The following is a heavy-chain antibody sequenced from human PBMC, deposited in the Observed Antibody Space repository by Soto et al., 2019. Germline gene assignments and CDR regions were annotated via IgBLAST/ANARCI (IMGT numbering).Heavy chain of an antibody. D-gene: IGHD6-13*01. CDR2: ISGSGGST. Sequence: GGSLRLSCAASGFTFSSYAMSWVRQAPGKGLEWVSAISGSGGSTYYADSVKGRFTISRDNSKNTLYLQMNSLRAEDTAVYYCAKGITGYSSSWSPTGYYYYGMDVWGQGTTVTVSS. V-gene: IGHV3-23*01. CDR1: GFTFSSYA. CDR3: AKGITGYSSSWSPTGYYYYGMDV. J-gene: IGHJ6*02.